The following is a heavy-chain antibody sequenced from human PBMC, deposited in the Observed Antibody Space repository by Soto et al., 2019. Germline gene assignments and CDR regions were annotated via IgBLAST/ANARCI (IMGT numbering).Heavy chain of an antibody. CDR1: VASISSGGYY. CDR2: IYYSGST. D-gene: IGHD3-22*01. CDR3: ARESKDDTSGYPPWFAP. Sequence: QVQLQESGPGLVKPSQTLSLTCTVSVASISSGGYYWSWIRQHPGEGLEWIGYIYYSGSTSYNPSLKGRVTRSVDTSKNQFSLKLSSVTDADTAVYFCARESKDDTSGYPPWFAPWGQGTLVTVSS. V-gene: IGHV4-31*03. J-gene: IGHJ5*02.